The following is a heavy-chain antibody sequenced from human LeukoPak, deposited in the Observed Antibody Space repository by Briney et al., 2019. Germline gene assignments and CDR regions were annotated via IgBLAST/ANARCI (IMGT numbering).Heavy chain of an antibody. J-gene: IGHJ4*02. CDR1: GGTFSSYA. CDR2: IIPILGIA. D-gene: IGHD4-23*01. CDR3: ARELDGVTYDYFDY. Sequence: ASVKVSCKASGGTFSSYAISWVRQAPGQGLEWMGRIIPILGIANYAQKFQGRVTITADKSTSTAYMELSSLRSEDTAVYYCARELDGVTYDYFDYWGQGTLVTVSS. V-gene: IGHV1-69*04.